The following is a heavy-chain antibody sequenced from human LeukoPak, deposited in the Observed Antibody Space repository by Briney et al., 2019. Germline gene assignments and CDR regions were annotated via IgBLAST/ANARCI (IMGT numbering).Heavy chain of an antibody. CDR3: ARHLEGIAVAAPFDY. D-gene: IGHD6-19*01. V-gene: IGHV4-39*01. J-gene: IGHJ4*02. CDR2: IYYSGST. CDR1: GDSISSTSYY. Sequence: PSETLSLTCTVSGDSISSTSYYWGWIRQPPGKGLEWIGSIYYSGSTYYNPSLKSRVTISVDTSKNQFSLKLSSVTAADTAVYYCARHLEGIAVAAPFDYWGQGTLVTVSS.